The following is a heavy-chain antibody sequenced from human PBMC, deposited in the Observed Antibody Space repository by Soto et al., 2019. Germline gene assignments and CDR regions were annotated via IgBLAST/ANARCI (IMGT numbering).Heavy chain of an antibody. CDR2: MNPNSGNT. CDR1: GYTFTSYD. D-gene: IGHD6-6*01. CDR3: ARMGIAAPPSYSYYYMDV. Sequence: ASVKVSCKASGYTFTSYDINWVRQATGQGLEWMGWMNPNSGNTGYAQKFQGRVTMTRNTSISTAYMELSSLRSEDTAVYYCARMGIAAPPSYSYYYMDVWGKGNTVTVSS. V-gene: IGHV1-8*01. J-gene: IGHJ6*03.